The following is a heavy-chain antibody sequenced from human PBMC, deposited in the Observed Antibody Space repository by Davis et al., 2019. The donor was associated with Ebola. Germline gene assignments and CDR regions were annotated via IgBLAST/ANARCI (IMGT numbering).Heavy chain of an antibody. CDR1: GGSISSDTYF. D-gene: IGHD3-9*01. CDR3: ARRTTILTDAYFDY. CDR2: ISCSGST. V-gene: IGHV4-39*01. J-gene: IGHJ4*02. Sequence: PSETLSLTCTVSGGSISSDTYFWGWTRQPPGKGLEWIGSISCSGSTYYNPSLKNRVTISVDTSKNQFSLNLSSVTASDTAVFYCARRTTILTDAYFDYWGQGTLVTVSS.